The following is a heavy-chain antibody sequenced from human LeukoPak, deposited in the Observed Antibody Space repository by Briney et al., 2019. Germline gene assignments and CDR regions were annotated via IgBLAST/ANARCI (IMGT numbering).Heavy chain of an antibody. CDR1: GGSISSSSYY. CDR2: IYYSGST. V-gene: IGHV4-39*01. Sequence: SEALSLTCTVSGGSISSSSYYWGWIRQPPGKGLEWIGSIYYSGSTYYNPSLKSRVTISVDTSKNQFSLKLSSVTAADTAVYYCARRTDYYDSSGYSVAFDIWGQGTMVTVSS. J-gene: IGHJ3*02. CDR3: ARRTDYYDSSGYSVAFDI. D-gene: IGHD3-22*01.